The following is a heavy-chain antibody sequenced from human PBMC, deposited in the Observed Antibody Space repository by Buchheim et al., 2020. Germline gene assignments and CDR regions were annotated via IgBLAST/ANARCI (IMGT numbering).Heavy chain of an antibody. CDR2: IGLSGDTT. Sequence: EVQLVESGGGLVQPGGSLKLTCVASGFSISPYEIHWVRQAPGKGLEWVSYIGLSGDTTLYADSVRGRFTISRDNAKNSLYLQMNSLPAEDTAIYYCARELELVSTSGVFDFWGQGAL. V-gene: IGHV3-48*03. CDR3: ARELELVSTSGVFDF. D-gene: IGHD5/OR15-5a*01. CDR1: GFSISPYE. J-gene: IGHJ4*02.